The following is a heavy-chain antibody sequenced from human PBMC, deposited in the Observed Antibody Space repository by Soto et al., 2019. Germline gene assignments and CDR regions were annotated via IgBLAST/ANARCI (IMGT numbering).Heavy chain of an antibody. CDR3: ARDGSGSYYNPYYYYYMDV. D-gene: IGHD3-10*01. Sequence: ASVKVSCKASGYRFSDYYLHWVRQAPGQGPEWMGWMNPNSGDTKYAQKFKGRVTMTRDTSVRTAFMELNWLKSDDTAVYYCARDGSGSYYNPYYYYYMDVWGKGTTVTVSS. CDR2: MNPNSGDT. CDR1: GYRFSDYY. V-gene: IGHV1-2*02. J-gene: IGHJ6*03.